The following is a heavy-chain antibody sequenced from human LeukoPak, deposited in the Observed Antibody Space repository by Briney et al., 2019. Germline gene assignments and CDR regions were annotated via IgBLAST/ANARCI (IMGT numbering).Heavy chain of an antibody. D-gene: IGHD3-10*01. Sequence: SETLSLTCTVSGGTISSYYWSWLRQPPGKGLEWIGYIYYSGSTNYNPSLKSRVTISVDTSKNQFSLKLSSVTAADTAVYYCARDRGFGSYFDYWGQGTLVTVSS. CDR2: IYYSGST. V-gene: IGHV4-59*01. CDR1: GGTISSYY. J-gene: IGHJ4*02. CDR3: ARDRGFGSYFDY.